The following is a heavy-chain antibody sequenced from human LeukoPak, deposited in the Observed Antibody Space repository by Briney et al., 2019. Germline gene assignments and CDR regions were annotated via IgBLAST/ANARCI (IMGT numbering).Heavy chain of an antibody. J-gene: IGHJ4*02. D-gene: IGHD6-19*01. Sequence: PGGSLRLSCAASGFIVSGNYMSWVRQAPGKGLEWVSVIYSGGRAYYADSVKGRFTISRDSSKNTLFLQMDSLRAEDTAVYYCARAPFRGYSTGWYRYFGYWGQGTLVSVSS. CDR2: IYSGGRA. CDR1: GFIVSGNY. V-gene: IGHV3-66*01. CDR3: ARAPFRGYSTGWYRYFGY.